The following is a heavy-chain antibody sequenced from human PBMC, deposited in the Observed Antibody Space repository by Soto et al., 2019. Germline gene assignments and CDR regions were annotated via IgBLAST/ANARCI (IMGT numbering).Heavy chain of an antibody. J-gene: IGHJ5*02. V-gene: IGHV4-34*01. CDR3: AAVGVITIFGVVILDNWFDP. CDR1: GGSFIGYY. Sequence: PSETLSLTCAVYGGSFIGYYWSWIRQPPGKGLEWIGEINHSGSTNYNPSLKSRVTISVDTSKNQFSLKLSSVTAADTAVYYCAAVGVITIFGVVILDNWFDPWGQGTLVTVSS. D-gene: IGHD3-3*01. CDR2: INHSGST.